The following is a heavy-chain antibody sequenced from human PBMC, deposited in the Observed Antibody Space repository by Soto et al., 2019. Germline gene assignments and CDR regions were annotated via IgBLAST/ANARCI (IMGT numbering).Heavy chain of an antibody. CDR2: ISSSGSTI. V-gene: IGHV3-11*01. D-gene: IGHD3-3*01. Sequence: GGSLRLSCAASGFTFSDYYMSWIRQAPGKGLEWVSYISSSGSTIYYADSVKGRFTISRDNAKNSLYLQMNSLRAEDTAVYYCARSYWSGYYTWFDPWGQGTLVTVSS. J-gene: IGHJ5*02. CDR3: ARSYWSGYYTWFDP. CDR1: GFTFSDYY.